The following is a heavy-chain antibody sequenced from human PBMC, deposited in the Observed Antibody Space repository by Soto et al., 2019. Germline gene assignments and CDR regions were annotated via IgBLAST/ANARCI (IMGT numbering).Heavy chain of an antibody. CDR1: GGSISSGGYS. J-gene: IGHJ4*02. CDR2: IYHSGST. CDR3: ARAGRYDSSGYFDY. D-gene: IGHD3-22*01. Sequence: NPSETLSLTCAVSGGSISSGGYSWSWIRQPPGKGLEWIGYIYHSGSTYYNPSLKSRVTISVDRSKNQFSLKLSSVTAADTAVYYCARAGRYDSSGYFDYWGQGTLVTVSS. V-gene: IGHV4-30-2*01.